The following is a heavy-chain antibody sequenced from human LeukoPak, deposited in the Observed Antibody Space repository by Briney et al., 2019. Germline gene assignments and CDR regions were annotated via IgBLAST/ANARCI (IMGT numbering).Heavy chain of an antibody. J-gene: IGHJ5*02. CDR2: ISWNSGSI. V-gene: IGHV3-9*01. D-gene: IGHD3-22*01. Sequence: GGSLRLSCAASGFTFDDYAMHWVRQAPGKGLEWVSGISWNSGSIGYADSVKGRFTISRDNAKNSLYLQMNSLRAEDTALYYCAKGGQYYYDSSGFDPWGQGTLVTVSS. CDR3: AKGGQYYYDSSGFDP. CDR1: GFTFDDYA.